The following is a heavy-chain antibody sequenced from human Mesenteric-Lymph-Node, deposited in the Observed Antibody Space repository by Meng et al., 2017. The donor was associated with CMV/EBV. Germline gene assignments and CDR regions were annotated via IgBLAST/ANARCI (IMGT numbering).Heavy chain of an antibody. CDR3: AREEIAARPGDDY. J-gene: IGHJ4*02. D-gene: IGHD6-6*01. CDR1: GYSISSGYY. CDR2: IYHSGST. V-gene: IGHV4-38-2*02. Sequence: SETLSLTCTVSGYSISSGYYWGWIRQPPGKGLEWIGSIYHSGSTYYNPSLKSRVTISVDTSKNQFSPKLSSVTAADTAVYYCAREEIAARPGDDYWGQGTLVTVSS.